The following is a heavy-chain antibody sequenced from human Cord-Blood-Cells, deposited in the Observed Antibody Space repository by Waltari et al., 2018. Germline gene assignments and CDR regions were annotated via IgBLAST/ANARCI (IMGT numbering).Heavy chain of an antibody. CDR1: GYTFTGYL. CDR3: AREGLAYCGGDCYNWFDP. V-gene: IGHV1-2*04. CDR2: INPNSGGT. Sequence: QVQLVQSGAAVKKPGASVKVSCQAPGYTFTGYLMPWVRTDPGQGLEWKVWINPNSGGTNYAQKFQGWVTMTRDTSISTANMELSRLRSDDTAVYYCAREGLAYCGGDCYNWFDPWGQGTLVTVSS. D-gene: IGHD2-21*01. J-gene: IGHJ5*02.